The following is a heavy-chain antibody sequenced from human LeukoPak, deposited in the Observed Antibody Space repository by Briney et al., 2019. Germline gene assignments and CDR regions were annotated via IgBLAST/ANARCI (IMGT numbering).Heavy chain of an antibody. CDR1: GFTFSSYW. J-gene: IGHJ3*02. D-gene: IGHD2-21*02. Sequence: GGSLRLSCAASGFTFSSYWMSWVRQAPGKGLEWVSAFSGSGGSTYYADSVKGRFTISRDNSKNTLYLQMNSLRAEDTAVYYCAKDRGDFGAFDIWGQGTMVTVSS. CDR3: AKDRGDFGAFDI. V-gene: IGHV3-23*01. CDR2: FSGSGGST.